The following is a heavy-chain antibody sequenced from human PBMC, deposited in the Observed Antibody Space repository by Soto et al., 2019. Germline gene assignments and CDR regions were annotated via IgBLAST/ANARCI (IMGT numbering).Heavy chain of an antibody. D-gene: IGHD3-16*01. CDR1: GGTFSSYA. J-gene: IGHJ6*02. CDR2: IIPIFGTA. V-gene: IGHV1-69*12. Sequence: QVQLVQSGAEVKKPGSSVKVSCKASGGTFSSYAISWVRQAPGQGLQWMGGIIPIFGTANYAQKFQGRVTITADESTSTAYMELSSLRSEDTAVYYCARDLPPFGALNSYGMDVWGQGTTVTVSS. CDR3: ARDLPPFGALNSYGMDV.